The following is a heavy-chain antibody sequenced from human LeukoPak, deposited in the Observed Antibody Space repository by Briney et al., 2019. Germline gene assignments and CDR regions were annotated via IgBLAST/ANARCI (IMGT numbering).Heavy chain of an antibody. CDR1: GYTFTKYP. D-gene: IGHD3-9*01. V-gene: IGHV1-3*01. CDR3: ARDTPGNYDILTGYNWFDP. J-gene: IGHJ5*02. Sequence: ASVKVSCKASGYTFTKYPMHWVRQAPGQRLEWMGWINAGNGNTKYSQEFQGRVTITRDTSTSTAYMELRSLRSDDTAVYYCARDTPGNYDILTGYNWFDPWGQGTLVTVSS. CDR2: INAGNGNT.